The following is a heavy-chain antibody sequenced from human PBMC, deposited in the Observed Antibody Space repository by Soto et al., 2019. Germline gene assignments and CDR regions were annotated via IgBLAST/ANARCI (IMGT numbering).Heavy chain of an antibody. CDR1: GYTFNTYY. V-gene: IGHV1-46*02. Sequence: ASVKVSCKPSGYTFNTYYLHCARQAPGQALEWMGVIHPSGGGTTYAQKFLGRVTVTRDTSTSTVFMELSSLRSDDTAVYYCARGGHIAVVTASFDYWGQGTLVTVSS. D-gene: IGHD2-21*02. CDR2: IHPSGGGT. CDR3: ARGGHIAVVTASFDY. J-gene: IGHJ4*02.